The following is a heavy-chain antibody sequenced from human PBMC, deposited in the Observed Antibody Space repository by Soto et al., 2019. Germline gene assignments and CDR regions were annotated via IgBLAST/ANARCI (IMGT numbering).Heavy chain of an antibody. CDR2: IYHSGST. CDR3: ARTSYSDSSGYYGMDV. CDR1: GGSISSGGYS. D-gene: IGHD3-22*01. J-gene: IGHJ6*02. Sequence: PSETLSLTCAVSGGSISSGGYSWSWIRQPPGKGLEWIGYIYHSGSTYYNPSLKSRVTISVDRSKNQFSLKLSSVTAADTAVYYCARTSYSDSSGYYGMDVWGQGTTVTVSS. V-gene: IGHV4-30-2*01.